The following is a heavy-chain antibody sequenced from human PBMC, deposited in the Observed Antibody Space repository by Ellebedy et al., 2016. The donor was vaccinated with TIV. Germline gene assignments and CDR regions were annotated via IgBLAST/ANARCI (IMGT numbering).Heavy chain of an antibody. CDR2: IYHSGRN. CDR1: GGSISSNDW. D-gene: IGHD6-19*01. J-gene: IGHJ4*02. CDR3: ARGLRGSPDFDY. Sequence: GSLRLSXAVSGGSISSNDWWSWVRPPPGKGLEWIGEIYHSGRNNYNPSLKSRVTISVDKSKNQFSLKLNSVTAADTAVYYCARGLRGSPDFDYWGQGTLVTVSS. V-gene: IGHV4-4*02.